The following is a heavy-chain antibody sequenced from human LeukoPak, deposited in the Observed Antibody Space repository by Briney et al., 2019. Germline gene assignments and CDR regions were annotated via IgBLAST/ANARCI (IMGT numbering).Heavy chain of an antibody. D-gene: IGHD6-6*01. J-gene: IGHJ1*01. CDR3: TRTAYSSSLFGY. Sequence: GGSLRLSCAASGFSFSSYGMSWVRQVPGKGLEWVSAISDSGGSTYYADSVKGRFTISRDNAKNTLYLQMNSLRAEDTAVYYCTRTAYSSSLFGYWGQGTLVTVSS. CDR2: ISDSGGST. CDR1: GFSFSSYG. V-gene: IGHV3-23*01.